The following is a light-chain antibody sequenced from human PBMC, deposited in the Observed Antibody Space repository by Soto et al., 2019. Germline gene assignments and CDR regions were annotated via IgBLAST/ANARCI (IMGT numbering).Light chain of an antibody. J-gene: IGKJ1*01. CDR1: QSIRSW. CDR3: QHYNSYSEA. CDR2: DAY. V-gene: IGKV1-5*01. Sequence: DIQMTQSPSTLSASVGGRITLTCRASQSIRSWLAWYQQKPEKAPTLLIYDAYILESGVTSRFSGSGSGTEFTLTISSMQPDDFATYYCQHYNSYSEAFGPGTQVDIK.